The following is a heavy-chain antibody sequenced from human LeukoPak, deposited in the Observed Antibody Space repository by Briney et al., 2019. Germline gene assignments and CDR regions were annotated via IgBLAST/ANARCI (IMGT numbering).Heavy chain of an antibody. Sequence: SETLSLTCAVYGGSFSGYYWSWIRQPPGKGLEWIGEINHSGSTNYNPSLKSRVTIPVDTSKNQFSLKLSSVTAADTAVYYCAGVDILTGCYLDYWGQGTLVTVSS. J-gene: IGHJ4*02. CDR2: INHSGST. CDR1: GGSFSGYY. V-gene: IGHV4-34*01. D-gene: IGHD3-9*01. CDR3: AGVDILTGCYLDY.